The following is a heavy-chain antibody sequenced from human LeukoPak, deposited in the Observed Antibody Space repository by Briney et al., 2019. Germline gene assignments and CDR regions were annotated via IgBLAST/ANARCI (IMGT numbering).Heavy chain of an antibody. CDR3: ARCTAWVWFDP. CDR2: IYYSGST. D-gene: IGHD2-8*02. CDR1: GGSISSYY. J-gene: IGHJ5*02. V-gene: IGHV4-59*01. Sequence: SETLSLTCTVSGGSISSYYWSWIRQPPGKGLEWIGYIYYSGSTNYNPSLKGRVTISVDTSKNQFSLKLSSVTAADTAVYYCARCTAWVWFDPWGQGTLVTVSS.